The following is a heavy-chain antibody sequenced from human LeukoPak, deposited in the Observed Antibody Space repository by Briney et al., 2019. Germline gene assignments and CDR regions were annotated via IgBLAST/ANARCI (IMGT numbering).Heavy chain of an antibody. CDR3: ARASDPWLQPT. D-gene: IGHD5-24*01. CDR1: GFTFSNYW. Sequence: GGSLRLSCEASGFTFSNYWMIWVRQAPGKGLEWVGNIKQDGSEKRYADSVRGRFSISRDNAQTSLYLQMNSLRAEDTAVYYCARASDPWLQPTWGQGTLVTVSS. V-gene: IGHV3-7*05. J-gene: IGHJ5*02. CDR2: IKQDGSEK.